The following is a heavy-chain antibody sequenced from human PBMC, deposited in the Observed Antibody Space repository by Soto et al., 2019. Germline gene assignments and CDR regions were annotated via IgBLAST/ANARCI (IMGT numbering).Heavy chain of an antibody. D-gene: IGHD2-15*01. CDR1: GYTFTGYY. J-gene: IGHJ4*02. V-gene: IGHV1-2*02. CDR3: ARERLGYCSGGSCQRLYYFDY. CDR2: INPNSGGT. Sequence: QVQLVQSGAEVKKPGASVKVSCKASGYTFTGYYMHWVRQAPGQGLEWMGWINPNSGGTNYAQKCQGGVTMTRDTSISTAYMELSRLRSDDTAVYYCARERLGYCSGGSCQRLYYFDYWGQGTLVTVSS.